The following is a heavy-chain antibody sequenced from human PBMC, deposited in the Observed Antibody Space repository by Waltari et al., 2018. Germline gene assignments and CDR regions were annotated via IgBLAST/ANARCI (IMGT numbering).Heavy chain of an antibody. Sequence: QVQLQESGPGLVKPSETLSLTCAVSGYSISSGYSWGWIRQPPGKGLEWIGSIYHSGSTYYNPSLKSRVTISVDTSKNQFSLKLSSVTAADTAVYYCAREGSGGELLLDYWGQGTLVTVSS. V-gene: IGHV4-38-2*02. CDR2: IYHSGST. J-gene: IGHJ4*02. D-gene: IGHD2-15*01. CDR1: GYSISSGYS. CDR3: AREGSGGELLLDY.